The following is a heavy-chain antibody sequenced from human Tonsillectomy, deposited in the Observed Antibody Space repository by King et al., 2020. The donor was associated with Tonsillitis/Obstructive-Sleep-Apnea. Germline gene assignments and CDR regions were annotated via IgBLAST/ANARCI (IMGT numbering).Heavy chain of an antibody. CDR3: ARDFITKDTTGL. D-gene: IGHD2-8*02. J-gene: IGHJ3*01. CDR2: INTETGYP. Sequence: MNWLRQAPGQGLQWMGWINTETGYPTYAQGFTGRFVFSLDTSVTTAYLQISSLRTEDNAIYYCARDFITKDTTGLWGQGTMVTVSS. V-gene: IGHV7-4-1*02.